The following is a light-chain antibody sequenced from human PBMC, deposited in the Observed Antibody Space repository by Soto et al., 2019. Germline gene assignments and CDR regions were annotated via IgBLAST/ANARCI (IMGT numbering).Light chain of an antibody. CDR3: TSYTPSTTVV. Sequence: QSVLTQPASVSGSPGQSITISCTGTSSDVGGYNYVSWYQQYPGRVPKLLIYKVSNRPSGISNRFSGSKSGNTASLTISGLQAEDEADYFCTSYTPSTTVVFGTATKLTVL. V-gene: IGLV2-14*01. CDR2: KVS. CDR1: SSDVGGYNY. J-gene: IGLJ1*01.